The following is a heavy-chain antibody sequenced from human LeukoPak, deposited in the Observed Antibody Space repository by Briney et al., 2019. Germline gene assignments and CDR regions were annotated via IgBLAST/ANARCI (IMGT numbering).Heavy chain of an antibody. CDR1: GYTFTSYY. CDR2: INPSGGST. J-gene: IGHJ6*02. CDR3: ARDPLVGATNYYYGMDV. V-gene: IGHV1-46*01. D-gene: IGHD1-26*01. Sequence: GASVKVSCKASGYTFTSYYMHWVRQAPGQGLEWMGIINPSGGSTSYAQKSQGRVTMTRDTSTSTVYMELSSLRSEDTAVYYCARDPLVGATNYYYGMDVWGQGTTVTVSS.